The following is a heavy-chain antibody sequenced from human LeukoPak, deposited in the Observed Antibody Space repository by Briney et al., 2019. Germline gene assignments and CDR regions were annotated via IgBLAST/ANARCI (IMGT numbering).Heavy chain of an antibody. D-gene: IGHD4/OR15-4a*01. Sequence: KPSETLSLTCSVSGGSISSSYWSWIRQPAGKGLEWIGRLYNSGNTNYNPSLKSRVTISEDKSKNQFSLRLSSVTAADTAVYYCARDQADYRFDPWGQGTLVTVSS. CDR1: GGSISSSY. CDR3: ARDQADYRFDP. J-gene: IGHJ5*02. V-gene: IGHV4-4*07. CDR2: LYNSGNT.